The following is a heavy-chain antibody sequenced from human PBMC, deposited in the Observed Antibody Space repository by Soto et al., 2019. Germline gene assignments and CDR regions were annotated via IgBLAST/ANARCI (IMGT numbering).Heavy chain of an antibody. J-gene: IGHJ5*02. CDR2: INSDGSTT. CDR3: RRPSSPIDP. V-gene: IGHV3-74*01. Sequence: PGRGLRLSSTASEFTFSDSWTDWDPQAPGKGLVWVSRINSDGSTTNYADSVKGRFTISRDNAKKTVFLQMNSLRAEDTAVYYWRRPSSPIDP. CDR1: EFTFSDSW.